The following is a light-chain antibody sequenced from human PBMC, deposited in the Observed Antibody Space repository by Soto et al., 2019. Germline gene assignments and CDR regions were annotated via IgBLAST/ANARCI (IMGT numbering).Light chain of an antibody. CDR3: QQYDSSPST. V-gene: IGKV3-15*01. J-gene: IGKJ1*01. Sequence: PATLSVSPGERATLSCRASQSVSSNLAWYQQKPGQAPRLLIYGASTRATGIPARFSGSGSGTEFTLTISRLEPEDFAVYDCQQYDSSPSTFGQGTWVDMK. CDR1: QSVSSN. CDR2: GAS.